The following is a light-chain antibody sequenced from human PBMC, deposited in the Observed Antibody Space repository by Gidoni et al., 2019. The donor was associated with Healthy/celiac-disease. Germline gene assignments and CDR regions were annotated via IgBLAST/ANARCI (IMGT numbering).Light chain of an antibody. V-gene: IGKV1-5*01. CDR3: QQYNSYRT. CDR2: DAS. Sequence: GDRVTITCRASQSISSWLAWYQQKPGKAPKLLIYDASSLESGVPSRFSGSGSGTEFTLTISSLQPDDFATYYCQQYNSYRTFXXXTKVEIK. J-gene: IGKJ1*01. CDR1: QSISSW.